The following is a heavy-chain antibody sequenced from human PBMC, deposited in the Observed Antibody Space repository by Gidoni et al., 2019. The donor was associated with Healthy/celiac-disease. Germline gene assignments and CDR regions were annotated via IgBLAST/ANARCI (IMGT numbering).Heavy chain of an antibody. CDR2: ISCSCVST. Sequence: EVQLLESGGGLVQPGGSLRLSCAAAGFTFSSYAMSWVRKAPGKGLELFSAISCSCVSTYYAYSVKGRFTISRDNSKNTLYLQMNSLRAEDTAVYYCASSDSSGFDYWGQGTLVTVSS. D-gene: IGHD3-22*01. V-gene: IGHV3-23*01. CDR1: GFTFSSYA. J-gene: IGHJ4*02. CDR3: ASSDSSGFDY.